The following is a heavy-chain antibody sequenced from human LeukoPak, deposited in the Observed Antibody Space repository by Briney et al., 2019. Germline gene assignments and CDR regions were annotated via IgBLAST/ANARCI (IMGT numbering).Heavy chain of an antibody. CDR3: AGCKAAAGFNWFDP. V-gene: IGHV4-59*08. J-gene: IGHJ5*02. Sequence: SETLSLTCTVSGGSLSSHYWSWIRQPPGKGLEWIAYIDYSGSTNYDPSLKSRVTISVDTSKNQFALKMSSVTAADTAVYYCAGCKAAAGFNWFDPWGQGSLVTVSS. CDR1: GGSLSSHY. D-gene: IGHD6-13*01. CDR2: IDYSGST.